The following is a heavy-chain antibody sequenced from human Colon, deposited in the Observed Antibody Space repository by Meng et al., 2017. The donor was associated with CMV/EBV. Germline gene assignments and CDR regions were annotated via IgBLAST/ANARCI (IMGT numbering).Heavy chain of an antibody. CDR1: TFNSYH. J-gene: IGHJ5*02. CDR2: INPADGGP. V-gene: IGHV1-46*02. Sequence: TFNSYHVHWLRQAPGQGLEWVGMINPADGGPTYAQRFQGRVSMTSDTSTSTVYMDLRSLRSDDTALYFCAREYCTTYRCSYNPHWYDPWGQGTLVTVSS. CDR3: AREYCTTYRCSYNPHWYDP. D-gene: IGHD2-8*01.